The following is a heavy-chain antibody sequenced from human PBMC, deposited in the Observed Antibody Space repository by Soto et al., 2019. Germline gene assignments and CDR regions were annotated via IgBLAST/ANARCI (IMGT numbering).Heavy chain of an antibody. CDR2: IIPIFDTA. CDR3: ARHDCISTCWYYYYYYSMDV. J-gene: IGHJ6*02. Sequence: SVKVSCKTSGGTFSSYAIIWVRQAPGQGLEWMGGIIPIFDTANYAQKFQGRVTITADESTSSAYMELSSLRSEDTAVYYCARHDCISTCWYYYYYYSMDVWGQGTTVTVSS. D-gene: IGHD2-2*01. CDR1: GGTFSSYA. V-gene: IGHV1-69*13.